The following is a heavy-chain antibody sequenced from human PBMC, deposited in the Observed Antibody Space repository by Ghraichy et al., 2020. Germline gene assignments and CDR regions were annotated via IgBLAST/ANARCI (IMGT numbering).Heavy chain of an antibody. CDR3: VRDSSIRGVTMRSNYYYGMDV. CDR1: GYTFSDCD. Sequence: ASVKVSCTASGYTFSDCDFTWVRQAPGQGLQWMGWISTHNGNTKFAQSLQGRVTLTTDLSTTTAYMELRGLTSDDTAVYYCVRDSSIRGVTMRSNYYYGMDVWGQGTTVIVS. CDR2: ISTHNGNT. D-gene: IGHD3-10*01. V-gene: IGHV1-18*01. J-gene: IGHJ6*02.